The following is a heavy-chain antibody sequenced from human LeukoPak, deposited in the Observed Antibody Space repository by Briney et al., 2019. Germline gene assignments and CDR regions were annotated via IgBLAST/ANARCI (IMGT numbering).Heavy chain of an antibody. D-gene: IGHD1-1*01. CDR3: AKGHPSYNWHFIDY. J-gene: IGHJ4*02. CDR1: GSTFRSFG. V-gene: IGHV3-23*01. CDR2: ISSSGSSA. Sequence: GGSLRLSCAASGSTFRSFGMSWVRQAPGKGLKWVSGISSSGSSAYYADFVKGRFTISRDNSRNTMLLQMNSLRADDTALYYCAKGHPSYNWHFIDYWGQGTLVTVSS.